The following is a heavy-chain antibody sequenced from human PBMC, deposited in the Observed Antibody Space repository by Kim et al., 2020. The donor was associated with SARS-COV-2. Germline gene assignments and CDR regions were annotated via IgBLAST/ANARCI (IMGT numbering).Heavy chain of an antibody. D-gene: IGHD3-10*01. CDR2: INHSGST. J-gene: IGHJ4*01. CDR3: ARALPMDPHPRNSIPDY. V-gene: IGHV4-34*01. Sequence: SETLSLTCAVYGGSFSGYYWSWIRQPPGKGLEWIGEINHSGSTNYNPSLKSRVTISVDTSKNQFSLKLSSVTAADTAVYYCARALPMDPHPRNSIPDYLG. CDR1: GGSFSGYY.